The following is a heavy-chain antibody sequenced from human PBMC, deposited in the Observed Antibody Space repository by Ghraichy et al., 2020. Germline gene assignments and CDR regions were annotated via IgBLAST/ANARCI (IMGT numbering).Heavy chain of an antibody. CDR2: IKQDGSEK. CDR1: GFTFTSYW. D-gene: IGHD3-22*01. V-gene: IGHV3-7*04. CDR3: ARHSGRYYDSSGYFLNSAEDFQH. Sequence: GGSLRLSCAASGFTFTSYWMSWVRQAPWKGLEWVANIKQDGSEKYYVDSVKGRFTISRDNAKNSLYLQMNSLRAEDTAVYYCARHSGRYYDSSGYFLNSAEDFQHWGQGTLVTASS. J-gene: IGHJ1*01.